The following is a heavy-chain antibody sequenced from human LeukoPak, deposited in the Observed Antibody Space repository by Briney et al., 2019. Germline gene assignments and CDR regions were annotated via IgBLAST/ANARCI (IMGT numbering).Heavy chain of an antibody. V-gene: IGHV4-59*01. J-gene: IGHJ6*03. CDR2: INYSGTA. CDR3: ARVPYSDRIEFYYMDV. CDR1: GASINSFF. D-gene: IGHD6-13*01. Sequence: SEPLSLTCSVSGASINSFFWSWIRQSPGEALEWIGYINYSGTANYKPSLKSRVTISLDTSKNQVSLRLTSVTGADTAVYYCARVPYSDRIEFYYMDVWGEGTSVTVSS.